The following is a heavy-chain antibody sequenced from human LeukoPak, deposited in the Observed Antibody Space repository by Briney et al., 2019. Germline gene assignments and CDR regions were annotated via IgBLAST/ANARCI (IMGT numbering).Heavy chain of an antibody. Sequence: ASVKVSCKASGYTFTSYDINWVRQATGQGLEWMGWMNPNSGNTGYAQKFQGRVTMTRNTSISTAYMELSSLRSEDTAVYYCARGGRYSSSRGYYYYYYIDVWGKGTTVTVSS. D-gene: IGHD6-6*01. J-gene: IGHJ6*03. V-gene: IGHV1-8*01. CDR1: GYTFTSYD. CDR3: ARGGRYSSSRGYYYYYYIDV. CDR2: MNPNSGNT.